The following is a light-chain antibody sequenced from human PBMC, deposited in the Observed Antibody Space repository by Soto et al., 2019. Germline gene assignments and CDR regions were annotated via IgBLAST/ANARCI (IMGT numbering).Light chain of an antibody. CDR2: KAS. Sequence: DIQMTQSPSTLSASVGDRVTITCRASQSISSWLAWYQQKPGKAPKLLIYKASSLESGVPSRFSCRGSGTEFTLTISSLQPDDFATYYCQQYNSYPVTFGQGTKLEIK. CDR3: QQYNSYPVT. V-gene: IGKV1-5*03. CDR1: QSISSW. J-gene: IGKJ2*01.